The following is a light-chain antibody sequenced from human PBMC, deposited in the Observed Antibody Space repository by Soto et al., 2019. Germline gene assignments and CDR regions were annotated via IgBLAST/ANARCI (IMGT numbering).Light chain of an antibody. V-gene: IGKV1-9*01. CDR2: AAS. CDR3: QQYNSYSRT. CDR1: QGISNY. Sequence: DIQLTQSPSFLSASVGDRVTITCRASQGISNYLAWYQHTAGKAPKLLIYAASTLQSGVPSRFSGSGSGTEFTLTISSLQPDDFATYYCQQYNSYSRTFGQGTKVDIK. J-gene: IGKJ1*01.